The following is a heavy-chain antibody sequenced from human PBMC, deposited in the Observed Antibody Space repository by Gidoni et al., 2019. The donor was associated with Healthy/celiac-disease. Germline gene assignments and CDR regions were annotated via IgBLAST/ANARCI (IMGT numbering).Heavy chain of an antibody. Sequence: QVQLVESGGGVVQPGRSLRLSCASPGFTFSSHGMHWVHQAPGKGLEWVAVISYDGSNKYYADSVKGRFTISRDNSKNTLYLQMNSLRAEDTAVYYCAKDYGALFDYWGQGTLVTVSS. D-gene: IGHD4-17*01. CDR2: ISYDGSNK. V-gene: IGHV3-30*18. CDR3: AKDYGALFDY. CDR1: GFTFSSHG. J-gene: IGHJ4*02.